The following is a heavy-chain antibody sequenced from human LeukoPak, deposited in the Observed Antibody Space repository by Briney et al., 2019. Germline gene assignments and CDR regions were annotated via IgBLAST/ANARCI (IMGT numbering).Heavy chain of an antibody. CDR1: GFTFSSYS. CDR3: ARPLKYYYGSETYFWFDP. Sequence: GGSLRLSCAASGFTFSSYSMNWVRQAPGKVLEWVSSISSSSSYIYYADSVKGRFTISRDNAKNSLYLQMNSLRAEDAAVYYCARPLKYYYGSETYFWFDPWGQGTLVTVSS. D-gene: IGHD3-10*01. CDR2: ISSSSSYI. V-gene: IGHV3-21*01. J-gene: IGHJ5*02.